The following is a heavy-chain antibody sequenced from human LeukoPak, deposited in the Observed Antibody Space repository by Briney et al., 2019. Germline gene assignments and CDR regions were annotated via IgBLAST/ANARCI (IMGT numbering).Heavy chain of an antibody. J-gene: IGHJ4*02. CDR2: IFHTGSI. V-gene: IGHV4-59*08. Sequence: SETLSLTCTVSGGFINNYYWSWIRQSPGKGLEWIGYIFHTGSIDYNPSLKSRVTISVDTSKNQFSLKLSSVTAADTAVYYCARRSDDTSGYYPYWGQGTLVTVSS. D-gene: IGHD3-22*01. CDR3: ARRSDDTSGYYPY. CDR1: GGFINNYY.